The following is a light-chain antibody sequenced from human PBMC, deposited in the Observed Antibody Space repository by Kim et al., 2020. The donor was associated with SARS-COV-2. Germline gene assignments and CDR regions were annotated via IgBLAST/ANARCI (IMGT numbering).Light chain of an antibody. J-gene: IGKJ4*01. Sequence: DIVMTQSPDSLAVSLGERATINCKSSQSVLYSSNNKNYLAWYQQKPGQPPKLLIYWASTRESGVPDRFGGSGSGTDFTLTISSLQAEDVAIYYCQQYYSTLTFGGGTKVVIK. CDR3: QQYYSTLT. CDR2: WAS. V-gene: IGKV4-1*01. CDR1: QSVLYSSNNKNY.